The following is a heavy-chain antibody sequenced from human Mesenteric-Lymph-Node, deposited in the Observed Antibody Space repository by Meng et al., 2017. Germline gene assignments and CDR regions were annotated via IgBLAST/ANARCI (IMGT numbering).Heavy chain of an antibody. V-gene: IGHV6-1*01. J-gene: IGHJ6*02. CDR1: GDSVSSNSAA. CDR2: TYYRSKWYN. CDR3: ARDKVATIKGIKYYYYYGMDV. Sequence: SQTLSLTCAISGDSVSSNSAAWNWIRQSPSRGLEWLGRTYYRSKWYNDYAVFVKSRITINPDTSKNQFSLQLNSVTPEDTAVYYCARDKVATIKGIKYYYYYGMDVWGQGTTVTVSS. D-gene: IGHD5-12*01.